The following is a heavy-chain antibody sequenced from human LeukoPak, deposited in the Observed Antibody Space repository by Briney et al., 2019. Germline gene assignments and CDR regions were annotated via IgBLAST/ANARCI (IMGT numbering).Heavy chain of an antibody. Sequence: GGSLRPSCAASGFPFSNYAMSWVRQAPGKGLEWVSGISGSGDSTNYADCVNGPLTISRDNSKNTLNLQMSSLRAEDTAVYYCAKDRSAYYYARLAHWGQRCLVTVSS. CDR2: ISGSGDST. CDR3: AKDRSAYYYARLAH. D-gene: IGHD3-22*01. J-gene: IGHJ4*02. V-gene: IGHV3-23*01. CDR1: GFPFSNYA.